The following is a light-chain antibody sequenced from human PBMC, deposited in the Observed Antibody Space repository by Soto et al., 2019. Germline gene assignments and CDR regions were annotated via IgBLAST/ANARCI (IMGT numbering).Light chain of an antibody. Sequence: EIVLTQSPGTLSLSPGESATLSCRASQSVSSSYLAWYQQKPGQAPRLLIYGASSRATGIPDRFRGCGSGTDCTLTISRLEPEDFAVYYCQQYGSSPWTFGQGTKVEI. J-gene: IGKJ1*01. CDR3: QQYGSSPWT. V-gene: IGKV3-20*01. CDR1: QSVSSSY. CDR2: GAS.